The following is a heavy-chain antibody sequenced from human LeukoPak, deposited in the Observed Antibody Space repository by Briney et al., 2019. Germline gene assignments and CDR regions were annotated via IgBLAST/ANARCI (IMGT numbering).Heavy chain of an antibody. CDR1: GGSISSYY. CDR2: IYDRGST. V-gene: IGHV4-59*01. Sequence: SETLSLTCSVSGGSISSYYWSWIRQPPGKGLEWIGYIYDRGSTNYSPSLKNRVTISVDTSKNQFSLKLSSVTAADTAVYYCARGDSGSYRRSFAYWGQGTLVTVSS. J-gene: IGHJ4*02. D-gene: IGHD1-26*01. CDR3: ARGDSGSYRRSFAY.